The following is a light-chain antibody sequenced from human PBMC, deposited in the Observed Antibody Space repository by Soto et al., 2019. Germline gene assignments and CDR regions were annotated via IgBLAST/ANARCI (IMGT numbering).Light chain of an antibody. V-gene: IGLV2-14*01. CDR1: SGDVGGYNY. J-gene: IGLJ2*01. CDR2: DVS. CDR3: SSYTSSSTLVV. Sequence: QSALTQPASVSGSPGQSITISCTGTSGDVGGYNYVSWYQQHPGKAPKLMISDVSSRPSGISNRFSGSKSGNTASLTISGLQAEDEADYYCSSYTSSSTLVVFGGGTKLTVL.